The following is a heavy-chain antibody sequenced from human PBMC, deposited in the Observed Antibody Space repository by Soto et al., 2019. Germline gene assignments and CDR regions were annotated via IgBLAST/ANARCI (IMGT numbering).Heavy chain of an antibody. V-gene: IGHV3-74*01. Sequence: GGSLSLSCAASGCTFSSYWMHWVRPAHGKGLVWVSRINSDGSSTSYADSVKGRFTISRDTSKNQFSLKLSSVTAADTAVYYCARFSHTDDPRFLEWSAFDYWGKGPLVTVSS. D-gene: IGHD3-3*01. CDR2: INSDGSST. CDR1: GCTFSSYW. CDR3: ARFSHTDDPRFLEWSAFDY. J-gene: IGHJ4*02.